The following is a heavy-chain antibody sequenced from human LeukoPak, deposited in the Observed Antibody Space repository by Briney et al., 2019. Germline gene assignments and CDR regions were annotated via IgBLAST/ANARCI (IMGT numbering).Heavy chain of an antibody. CDR1: GGSISTYY. CDR3: ARDGSARYYFDY. CDR2: IYYSGST. J-gene: IGHJ4*02. V-gene: IGHV4-59*01. Sequence: SEALSLTCTVSGGSISTYYWNWIRQPPGKGLEWIGYIYYSGSTNYNPSLKSRVTISVDTSKNQFSLKLSSVTAADTAMYYCARDGSARYYFDYWGQGTLVTVSS.